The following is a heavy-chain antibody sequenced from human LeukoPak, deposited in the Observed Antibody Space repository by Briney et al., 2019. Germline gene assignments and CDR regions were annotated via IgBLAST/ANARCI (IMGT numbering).Heavy chain of an antibody. D-gene: IGHD6-19*01. V-gene: IGHV3-23*01. J-gene: IGHJ4*02. CDR2: TSGDEDST. CDR1: GLTFRNFA. Sequence: GGSLRLSCAASGLTFRNFAMSWFRQAPGKGLEWLAVTSGDEDSTHYADSVRGRFVISTDNSKNSLFLQMNSLRADDTAAYYCTIDLMTGFSSGWHFGYWGQGFLVTVSS. CDR3: TIDLMTGFSSGWHFGY.